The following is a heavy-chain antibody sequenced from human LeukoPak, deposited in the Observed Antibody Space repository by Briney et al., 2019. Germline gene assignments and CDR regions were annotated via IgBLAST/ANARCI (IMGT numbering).Heavy chain of an antibody. Sequence: GRSLRLSCAASGFTFSSYAMHWVRQAPGKGLEWVAVISYDGSNKYYADSVKGRFTISRDNSDNTLYLQMNSLRAEDTAVYYCAREMGGSGSYYHPHAFDIWGQGTMVTVSS. D-gene: IGHD3-10*01. CDR3: AREMGGSGSYYHPHAFDI. CDR1: GFTFSSYA. CDR2: ISYDGSNK. J-gene: IGHJ3*02. V-gene: IGHV3-30-3*01.